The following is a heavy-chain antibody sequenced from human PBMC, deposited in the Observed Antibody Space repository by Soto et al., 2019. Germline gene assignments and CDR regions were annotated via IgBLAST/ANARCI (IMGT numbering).Heavy chain of an antibody. Sequence: GGSLRLSCAASGFTFDDYGMSWVRQAPGKGLEWVSGINWNGGSTGYADSVKGRFTISRDNAKNSLYLQMNSLRAEDTALYYCARDQVGYYDILTGYTSPPDYYGMDVWGQGTXVTVSS. CDR2: INWNGGST. CDR1: GFTFDDYG. CDR3: ARDQVGYYDILTGYTSPPDYYGMDV. J-gene: IGHJ6*02. V-gene: IGHV3-20*04. D-gene: IGHD3-9*01.